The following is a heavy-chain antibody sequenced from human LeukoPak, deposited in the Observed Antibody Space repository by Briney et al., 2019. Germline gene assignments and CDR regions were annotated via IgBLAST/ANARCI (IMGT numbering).Heavy chain of an antibody. CDR1: RESFSGYY. D-gene: IGHD1-26*01. CDR3: ATLIVRTSYFDH. CDR2: IHYRGTT. Sequence: SETLSLTGAVKRESFSGYYRSWVRQPPGKGLGWIGEIHYRGTTNYNPSLKSRVTVSADTSRNQFSLNLTSVTAADTAVYYCATLIVRTSYFDHWGHGSLVTVSS. J-gene: IGHJ4*01. V-gene: IGHV4-34*01.